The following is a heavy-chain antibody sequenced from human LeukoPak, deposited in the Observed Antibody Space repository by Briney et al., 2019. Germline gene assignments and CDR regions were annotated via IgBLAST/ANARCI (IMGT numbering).Heavy chain of an antibody. CDR3: ARDDYSNYHNWFDP. D-gene: IGHD4-11*01. V-gene: IGHV1-18*01. J-gene: IGHJ5*02. CDR1: GYTFTSYG. CDR2: ISAYNGNT. Sequence: ASVKVSCKASGYTFTSYGISWVRQAPGQGVEWMGWISAYNGNTNYAQKLQGRVTMTTDTSTSTAYMELRSLRSDDTAVNYCARDDYSNYHNWFDPWGQGTLVTVSS.